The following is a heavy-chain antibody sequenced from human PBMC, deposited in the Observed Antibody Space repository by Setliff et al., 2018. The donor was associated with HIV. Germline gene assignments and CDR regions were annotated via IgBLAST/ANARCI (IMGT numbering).Heavy chain of an antibody. CDR3: ARDPGGYDSSGFDAFDI. CDR2: IIPIFGTA. Sequence: SVKVSCKASGGTFSSYATSWVRQAPGQGLEWMGGIIPIFGTANYAQKFQGRVTITADGSTSTAYMELSSLRSEDTAVYYCARDPGGYDSSGFDAFDIWGQGTMVTVSS. V-gene: IGHV1-69*13. J-gene: IGHJ3*02. CDR1: GGTFSSYA. D-gene: IGHD3-22*01.